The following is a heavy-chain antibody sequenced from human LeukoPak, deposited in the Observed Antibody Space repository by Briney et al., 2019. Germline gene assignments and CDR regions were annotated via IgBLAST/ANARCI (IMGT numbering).Heavy chain of an antibody. V-gene: IGHV3-30-3*01. D-gene: IGHD1-26*01. Sequence: GRSLRLSCAASGFTFSSYPMHWVRQAPGKGLEWVAGVSFDGTNEYYADSVKGRFTISRDNSKNTLYLQMNSLRAEDTAVYYCASSIVGATGGYYYGMDVWGQGTTVTVSS. CDR1: GFTFSSYP. CDR2: VSFDGTNE. CDR3: ASSIVGATGGYYYGMDV. J-gene: IGHJ6*02.